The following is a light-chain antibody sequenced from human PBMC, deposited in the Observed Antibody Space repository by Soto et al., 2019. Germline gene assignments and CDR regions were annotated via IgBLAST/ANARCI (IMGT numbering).Light chain of an antibody. Sequence: QTVVTQEPSLTVSPGGTVTLTCGSSTGAVTSGHYPHWFQQKPGQAPRTLIYDTSINHSWTPARFSGSLLGGKAALTLSGAQPEDEADYYCLVIYTGVGEVFGTGTKLTVL. CDR2: DTS. CDR3: LVIYTGVGEV. V-gene: IGLV7-46*01. CDR1: TGAVTSGHY. J-gene: IGLJ1*01.